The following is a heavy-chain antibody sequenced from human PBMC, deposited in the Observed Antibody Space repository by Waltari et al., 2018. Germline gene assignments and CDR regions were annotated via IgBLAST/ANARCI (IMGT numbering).Heavy chain of an antibody. CDR3: AREQLEGHDYYYYGMDV. Sequence: QVQLVQSGAEVKKPGASVTVSCKASGYTFTGYYMHWVRPAPGQGLEWMGWINPNSGGTNYAQKFQGRVTMTRDTSISTAYMELSRLRSDDTAVYYCAREQLEGHDYYYYGMDVWGQGTTVTVSS. CDR1: GYTFTGYY. V-gene: IGHV1-2*02. D-gene: IGHD1-1*01. CDR2: INPNSGGT. J-gene: IGHJ6*02.